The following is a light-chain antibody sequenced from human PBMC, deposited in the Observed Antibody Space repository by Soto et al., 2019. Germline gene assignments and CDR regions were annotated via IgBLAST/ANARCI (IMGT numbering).Light chain of an antibody. CDR1: SSSIGSNT. CDR3: AAWDDSLNGYV. Sequence: THGQRIDISCSGSSSSIGSNTVTWYHQLPGTAPKLLIHSSNQRPSGVPDRFSGSKSGTSASLAISGLQSEDESDYYCAAWDDSLNGYVFGSGTKVTVL. J-gene: IGLJ1*01. CDR2: SSN. V-gene: IGLV1-44*01.